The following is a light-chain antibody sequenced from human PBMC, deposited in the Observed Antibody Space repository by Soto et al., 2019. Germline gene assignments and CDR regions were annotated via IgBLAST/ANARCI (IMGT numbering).Light chain of an antibody. V-gene: IGLV2-23*02. Sequence: QSALTQPASVSGSPGQSITISCTGASSDVGTYNLVSWYRQYPGKAPQLLIYEVSKLASGVSNRFSGSKSGNTASLTISGLQAEDVADYYCCSYAGSTTFVLFGRGTKVTLL. CDR2: EVS. CDR1: SSDVGTYNL. CDR3: CSYAGSTTFVL. J-gene: IGLJ2*01.